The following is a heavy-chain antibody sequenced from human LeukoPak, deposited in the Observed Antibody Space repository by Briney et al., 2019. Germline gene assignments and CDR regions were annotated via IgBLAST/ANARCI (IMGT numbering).Heavy chain of an antibody. CDR3: AREGLYYYDSSGYSSPGYFDY. V-gene: IGHV6-1*01. Sequence: SQTPSLTCAISGDSVSSNSAAWNWIRQSPSRGLEWLGRTYYRSKWYNDYAVSVKSRITINPDTSKNQFSLQLNSVTPEDTAVYYCAREGLYYYDSSGYSSPGYFDYWGQGTLVTVSS. J-gene: IGHJ4*02. CDR2: TYYRSKWYN. D-gene: IGHD3-22*01. CDR1: GDSVSSNSAA.